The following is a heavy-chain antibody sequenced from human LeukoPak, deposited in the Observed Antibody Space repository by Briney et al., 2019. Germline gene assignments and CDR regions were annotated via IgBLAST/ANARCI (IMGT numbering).Heavy chain of an antibody. D-gene: IGHD6-6*01. J-gene: IGHJ4*02. V-gene: IGHV3-74*01. CDR1: GFTFSSYW. Sequence: GGSLRLSCAAPGFTFSSYWMHWVRQAPGKGLVWVSRINSDGSSTSYADSVKGRFTISRDNAKNTLYLQMNSLRAEDTAVYYCARRYSSSHLDYWGQGTLVTVSS. CDR2: INSDGSST. CDR3: ARRYSSSHLDY.